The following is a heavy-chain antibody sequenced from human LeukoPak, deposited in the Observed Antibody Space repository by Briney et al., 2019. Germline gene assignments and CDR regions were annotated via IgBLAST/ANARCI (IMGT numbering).Heavy chain of an antibody. CDR3: ARGIVGASKTFDY. J-gene: IGHJ4*02. D-gene: IGHD1-26*01. V-gene: IGHV4-38-2*02. Sequence: SETLSLTCTVSGYSIRSGFYWGWIRQPPGKGLEWIGNIYHSGITYSTPSLKSRVTISVDTSKNQFYLKLSSVTAADTAVYYCARGIVGASKTFDYWGQGTLVTVSS. CDR1: GYSIRSGFY. CDR2: IYHSGIT.